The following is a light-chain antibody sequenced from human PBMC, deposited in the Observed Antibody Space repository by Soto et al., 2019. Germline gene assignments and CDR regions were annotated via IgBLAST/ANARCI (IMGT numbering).Light chain of an antibody. CDR2: DDS. CDR1: SSNIGSNY. CDR3: GTWDSGLNAGV. J-gene: IGLJ1*01. V-gene: IGLV1-51*01. Sequence: QSVLTQPPSVSAAPGQTVTISCSGTSSNIGSNYVSWYQQFPGTAPKLLVYDDSERPSGIPDRFSGSRSGTSATLGITGLQTGDEADYYCGTWDSGLNAGVFGTGTKVTVL.